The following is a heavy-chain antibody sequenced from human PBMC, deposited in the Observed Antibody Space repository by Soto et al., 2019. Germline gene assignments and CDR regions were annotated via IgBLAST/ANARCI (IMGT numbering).Heavy chain of an antibody. CDR3: AGADAFIDRFDY. V-gene: IGHV4-30-4*01. Sequence: PSETLSLTCTVSGGSISSGDFYWSWIRQPPGKGLELIGNIYYSGSTYYSPSLRSRAIMSVHTSQNQFSLKLSSLTAADTAVYFGAGADAFIDRFDYGGQGALVTVHS. CDR1: GGSISSGDFY. D-gene: IGHD2-2*01. CDR2: IYYSGST. J-gene: IGHJ4*02.